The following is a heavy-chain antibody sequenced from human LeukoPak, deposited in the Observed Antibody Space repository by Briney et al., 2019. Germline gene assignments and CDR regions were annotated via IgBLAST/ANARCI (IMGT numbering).Heavy chain of an antibody. CDR1: GGSFSGYY. Sequence: SETLSLTCAVYGGSFSGYYWSWIRQPPGKGLEWIGEINHSGSTNYNLSLKSRVTISVDTSKNQFSLKLSSVTAADTAVYYCARHYYDSSGYFDYWGQGTLVTVSS. CDR3: ARHYYDSSGYFDY. J-gene: IGHJ4*02. V-gene: IGHV4-34*01. CDR2: INHSGST. D-gene: IGHD3-22*01.